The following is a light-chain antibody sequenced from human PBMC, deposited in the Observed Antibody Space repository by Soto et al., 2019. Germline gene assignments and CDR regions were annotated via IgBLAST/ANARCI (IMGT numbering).Light chain of an antibody. J-gene: IGKJ5*01. Sequence: DIQMTQSPSSQAASIGDRFTITWQASQNITNNLSWYQQKPGKAPNLLIYHASKLAKGVTSRFSGSGSGTDFSFIITSLQREDLATYYCQQYYGLPPLTFGQGTRLEIK. CDR3: QQYYGLPPLT. V-gene: IGKV1-33*01. CDR2: HAS. CDR1: QNITNN.